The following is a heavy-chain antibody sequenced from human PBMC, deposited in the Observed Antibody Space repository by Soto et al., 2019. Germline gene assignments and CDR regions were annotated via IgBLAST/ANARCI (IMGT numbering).Heavy chain of an antibody. CDR3: AKDRYDYYGSGSNYGMDV. V-gene: IGHV3-9*01. J-gene: IGHJ6*02. D-gene: IGHD3-10*01. CDR1: GFTFDDYA. Sequence: SLRLSCAASGFTFDDYAMHWVRQAPGKGLEWVAGISWNSGNIGYADSVKGRFTISRDNVKNSLYLQMNSLRAEDTALYFCAKDRYDYYGSGSNYGMDVWGQGTTVTVSS. CDR2: ISWNSGNI.